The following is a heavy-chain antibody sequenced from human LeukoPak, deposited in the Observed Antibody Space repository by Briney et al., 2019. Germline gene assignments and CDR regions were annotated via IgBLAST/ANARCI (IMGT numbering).Heavy chain of an antibody. CDR2: IIPILGIA. V-gene: IGHV1-69*04. CDR3: ASDRGIAVVPFDY. Sequence: ASVKVSCKASGGTFSSYAISWVRQAPGQGLEWMGRIIPILGIANYAQKFQGRVTITADKSTSTAYMELSSLRSEDTAVYYCASDRGIAVVPFDYWGQGTLVTVSS. D-gene: IGHD6-19*01. J-gene: IGHJ4*02. CDR1: GGTFSSYA.